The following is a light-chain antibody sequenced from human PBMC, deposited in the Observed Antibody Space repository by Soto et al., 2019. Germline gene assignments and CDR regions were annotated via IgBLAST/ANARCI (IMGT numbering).Light chain of an antibody. J-gene: IGKJ2*01. V-gene: IGKV3-20*01. CDR1: QSVDSNY. CDR3: QHFDNSWST. Sequence: EIVLTQSPGTLSLSPGESATLSCRASQSVDSNYLAWYHQKPGQAPRLLIYATSNRAAGIPDRFSGSGSGTDFTLTINRLEPGDFAVYHCQHFDNSWSTFGQGTQLEMK. CDR2: ATS.